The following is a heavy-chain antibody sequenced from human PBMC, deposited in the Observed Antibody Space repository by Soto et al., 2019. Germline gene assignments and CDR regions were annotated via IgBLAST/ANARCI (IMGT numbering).Heavy chain of an antibody. CDR2: INPGGGST. Sequence: ASVKVSCKASGYTFTTYYMHWVRQAPGQGLEWMGIINPGGGSTTYAQKFRARVTVTRDTSTSTVYMELSSLRSEDTAVYYCARDALDYSSGSYFNLDYWGQGTLVTVSS. CDR1: GYTFTTYY. CDR3: ARDALDYSSGSYFNLDY. D-gene: IGHD3-10*01. V-gene: IGHV1-46*03. J-gene: IGHJ4*02.